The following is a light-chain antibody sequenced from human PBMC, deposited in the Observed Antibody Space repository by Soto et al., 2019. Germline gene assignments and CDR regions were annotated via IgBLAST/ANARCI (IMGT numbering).Light chain of an antibody. Sequence: EIVMTQSPGTLSVSPGERATLSGTASQSVNSNLAWYQQKPGQDPRLLIYDASNRATGIPARFSGSGSGTDFTLTISSLEPEDFAVYYCQQRSNWPLTFGGGTKVDIK. CDR3: QQRSNWPLT. CDR2: DAS. V-gene: IGKV3-11*01. CDR1: QSVNSN. J-gene: IGKJ4*01.